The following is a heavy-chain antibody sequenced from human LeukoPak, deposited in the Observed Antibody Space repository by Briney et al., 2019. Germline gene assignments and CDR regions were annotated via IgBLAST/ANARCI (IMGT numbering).Heavy chain of an antibody. J-gene: IGHJ4*02. CDR3: AIMYNSGWGLFD. CDR1: GYTFNKLW. V-gene: IGHV5-51*01. Sequence: GESLKISCTGSGYTFNKLWIVWVRQMTGKGLEWLGSINPADSTTEYNPSFQGLASFSADNSISSAYLQWSGLEASDTAKYYCAIMYNSGWGLFDWGPGTQVTVSS. CDR2: INPADSTT. D-gene: IGHD5-12*01.